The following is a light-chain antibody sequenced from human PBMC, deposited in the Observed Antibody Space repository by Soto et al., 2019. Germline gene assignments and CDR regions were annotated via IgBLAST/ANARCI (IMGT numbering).Light chain of an antibody. CDR1: QNIRNNF. Sequence: EIVLTQSPGTLSLSPGERATLSCRASQNIRNNFLAWYHQEPGQAPRLLVYGGSTRAAGIPDRFSGRGAATDFTLTISRLEPEDCGVFYCQQYESSVYTFGQGTKLEIK. CDR2: GGS. J-gene: IGKJ2*01. V-gene: IGKV3-20*01. CDR3: QQYESSVYT.